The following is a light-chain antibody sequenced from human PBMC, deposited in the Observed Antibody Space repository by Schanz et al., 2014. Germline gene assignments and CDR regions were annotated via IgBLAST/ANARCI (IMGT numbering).Light chain of an antibody. J-gene: IGKJ3*01. Sequence: EIVMPQSPLSLPVTPGEPASISCRSHQSLLYSNGNNYLDWYLQKPGQSPQLLIYVASNRASGVPDRFSGSGSGTDFTLKISRVEAEDVGVYYCMQVLQTPITFGPGTKVDIK. V-gene: IGKV2-28*01. CDR1: QSLLYSNGNNY. CDR3: MQVLQTPIT. CDR2: VAS.